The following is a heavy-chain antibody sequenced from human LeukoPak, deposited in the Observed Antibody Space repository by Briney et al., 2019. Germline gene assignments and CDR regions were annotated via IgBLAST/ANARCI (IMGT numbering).Heavy chain of an antibody. CDR2: IYYSGKT. CDR3: ARDVGFCSGGSCYPYNWFVP. V-gene: IGHV4-31*03. CDR1: VGSITNVNYF. J-gene: IGHJ5*02. Sequence: PSQTLSLTCTVSVGSITNVNYFWSSIRQHPGKGLEWIGYIYYSGKTSHNPSLKSRVTMSVDTSQNQFSLKLTSMTAADTAVYHCARDVGFCSGGSCYPYNWFVPWGQGTLVTVSS. D-gene: IGHD2-15*01.